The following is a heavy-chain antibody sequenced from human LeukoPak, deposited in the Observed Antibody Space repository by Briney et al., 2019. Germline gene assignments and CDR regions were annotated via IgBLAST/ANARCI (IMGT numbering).Heavy chain of an antibody. CDR2: IYYRGST. V-gene: IGHV4-59*01. J-gene: IGHJ4*02. CDR3: ARDYGGKFDY. CDR1: GGSISSYY. D-gene: IGHD4-23*01. Sequence: SETLSLTCTVSGGSISSYYWSWIRQPPGKGLEWIGYIYYRGSTNYNPSLKSRLTMSVDTSENQFSLKLSSVTAADTAVYYCARDYGGKFDYWGQGTLVTVSS.